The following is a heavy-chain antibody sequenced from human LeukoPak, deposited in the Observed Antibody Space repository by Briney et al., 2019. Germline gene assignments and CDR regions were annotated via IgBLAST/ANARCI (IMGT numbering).Heavy chain of an antibody. CDR2: ISNDGSRK. D-gene: IGHD3-10*01. CDR1: GFTFSSYG. J-gene: IGHJ4*02. Sequence: GGSLRLSCAASGFTFSSYGMHWVRQAPGKGLEWVAIISNDGSRKYYAHSVEDRFTISRDNSKNTLYLQMDSLRAEDTAVYYCARVSGTFGELYWGQGTLVTVSS. V-gene: IGHV3-30*03. CDR3: ARVSGTFGELY.